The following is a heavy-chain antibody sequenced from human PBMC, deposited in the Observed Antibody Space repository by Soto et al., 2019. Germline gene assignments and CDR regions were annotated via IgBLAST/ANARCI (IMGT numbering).Heavy chain of an antibody. V-gene: IGHV4-59*01. CDR1: GGSISSYY. D-gene: IGHD2-21*02. CDR2: IYYSGST. J-gene: IGHJ5*02. CDR3: ARVPCGGDCSTAP. Sequence: PSETLSLTCTVSGGSISSYYWSWIRQPPGKGPEWIGYIYYSGSTNYNPSLKSRVTISVDTSKNQFSLKLSSVTAADTAVYYCARVPCGGDCSTAPWGQGTLVTVSS.